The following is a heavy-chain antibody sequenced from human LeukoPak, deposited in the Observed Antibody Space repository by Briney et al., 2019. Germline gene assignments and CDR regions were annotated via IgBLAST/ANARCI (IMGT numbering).Heavy chain of an antibody. CDR2: IYYSGST. CDR3: ARDRPPYYYDSSGSLGAFDI. D-gene: IGHD3-22*01. CDR1: GGSTSSSSYY. V-gene: IGHV4-39*07. Sequence: PSETLSLTCTVPGGSTSSSSYYWGWVRQPPGKGLEWIGSIYYSGSTYYSPSLKSRVTISVDTSKNQFSLKLSSVTAADTAVYYCARDRPPYYYDSSGSLGAFDIWGQGTMVTVSA. J-gene: IGHJ3*02.